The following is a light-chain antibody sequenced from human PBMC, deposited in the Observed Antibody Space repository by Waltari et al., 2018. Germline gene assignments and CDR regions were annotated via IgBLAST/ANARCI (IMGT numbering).Light chain of an antibody. CDR3: EQYDGSVVT. J-gene: IGKJ4*01. Sequence: IVLTQSPGTLSLSPGERATLSCRASQSVTSIPLGWYQQKPGQAPRLLIYGTFNRATGIPDRFSGSGSATDFTLTISRLEPEDFAVYYCEQYDGSVVTFGGGTKVEIK. CDR2: GTF. CDR1: QSVTSIP. V-gene: IGKV3-20*01.